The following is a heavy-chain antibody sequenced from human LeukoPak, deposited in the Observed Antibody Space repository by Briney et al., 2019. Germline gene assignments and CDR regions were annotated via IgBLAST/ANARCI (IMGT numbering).Heavy chain of an antibody. J-gene: IGHJ4*02. Sequence: GGSLRLSCAASGFAFSSQAMGWVRQAPGKGLEWVSYICSTGSNLYYSDSVKGRFTISRDNAKNSLYLQMNSVRAEDTAVYYCARGGRGYSFAQADYWGQGTLVTVSS. CDR1: GFAFSSQA. CDR2: ICSTGSNL. V-gene: IGHV3-48*03. CDR3: ARGGRGYSFAQADY. D-gene: IGHD5-18*01.